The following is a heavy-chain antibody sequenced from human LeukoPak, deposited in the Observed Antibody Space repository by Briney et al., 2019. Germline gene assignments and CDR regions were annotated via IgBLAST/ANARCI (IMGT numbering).Heavy chain of an antibody. Sequence: PSETLSLTCTVSGGSISSGSYYWSRIRPPAGKGLEWIGRIYTSGSSNYNPSLKSRITISVDTSKNQFSLKLSSVTAADTAVYYCARGMRDGYNKWFDPWGQGTLVTVPS. D-gene: IGHD5-24*01. CDR1: GGSISSGSYY. CDR3: ARGMRDGYNKWFDP. J-gene: IGHJ5*02. CDR2: IYTSGSS. V-gene: IGHV4-61*02.